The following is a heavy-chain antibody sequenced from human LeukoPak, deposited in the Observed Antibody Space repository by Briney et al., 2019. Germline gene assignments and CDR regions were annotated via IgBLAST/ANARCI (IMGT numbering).Heavy chain of an antibody. CDR1: GDSITSYS. J-gene: IGHJ5*02. CDR2: VYASGTT. V-gene: IGHV4-4*07. Sequence: SETLSLTCIVSGDSITSYSWSWIRQPAGKGLEWIGRVYASGTTNYNPSLESRVTISMDKFQNQFSPTLRSVTAADTAVYYCARDRSRKFVGWFDPWGQGVLVTVSS. CDR3: ARDRSRKFVGWFDP. D-gene: IGHD1-14*01.